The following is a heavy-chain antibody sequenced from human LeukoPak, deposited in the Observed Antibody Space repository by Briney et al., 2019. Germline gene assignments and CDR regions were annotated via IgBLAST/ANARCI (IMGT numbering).Heavy chain of an antibody. V-gene: IGHV3-30*04. CDR2: ISYDGSNK. D-gene: IGHD3-22*01. CDR3: AKISSIYYDSSGPFDY. Sequence: PGGSLRLSCAASGFTFSSYAMHWVRQAPGKGLEWVAVISYDGSNKYYADSVKGRFTISRDNSKNTLYLQMNSLRAEDTAVYYCAKISSIYYDSSGPFDYWGQGTLVTVSS. CDR1: GFTFSSYA. J-gene: IGHJ4*02.